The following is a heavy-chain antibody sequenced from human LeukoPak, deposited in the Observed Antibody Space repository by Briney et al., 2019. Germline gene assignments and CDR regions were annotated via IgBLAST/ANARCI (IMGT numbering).Heavy chain of an antibody. J-gene: IGHJ5*02. V-gene: IGHV3-30*02. D-gene: IGHD1-20*01. CDR3: AKDARPINWNDWFDP. CDR2: IRYDGSNK. CDR1: GFTFSSYS. Sequence: GGSLRLSCAASGFTFSSYSMNWVRQAPGKGLEWVAFIRYDGSNKYYADSVKGRFTISRDNSKNTLYLQMNSLRAEDTAVYYCAKDARPINWNDWFDPWGQGTLVTVSS.